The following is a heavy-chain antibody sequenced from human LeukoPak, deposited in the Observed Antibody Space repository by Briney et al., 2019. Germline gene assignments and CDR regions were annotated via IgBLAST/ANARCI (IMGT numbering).Heavy chain of an antibody. D-gene: IGHD3-22*01. J-gene: IGHJ4*02. CDR3: AREQTGHYYDSSGHAFFDY. V-gene: IGHV3-21*01. CDR2: ISSSSSYI. Sequence: GGSLRLSCAASGFTFSSYSMNWVRQAPGKGLEWVSSISSSSSYIYYADSVKGRFTISGDNAKNSLYLQMNSLRAEDTAVYYCAREQTGHYYDSSGHAFFDYWGQGTLVTVSS. CDR1: GFTFSSYS.